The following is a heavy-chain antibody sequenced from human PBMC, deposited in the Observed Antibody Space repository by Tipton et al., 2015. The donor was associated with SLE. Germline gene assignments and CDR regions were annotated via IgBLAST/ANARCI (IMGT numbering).Heavy chain of an antibody. Sequence: LRLSCSVSGGSISTTDHYWGWIRQPPGKGLEWIGSVFYSGNTYYDESLQSRVTISIDTSKNHFSLKLCSVTAADTAVYYCAREDSSSWFYTRFDPWGQGTLVTVSS. V-gene: IGHV4-39*07. D-gene: IGHD2-2*02. CDR3: AREDSSSWFYTRFDP. J-gene: IGHJ5*02. CDR1: GGSISTTDHY. CDR2: VFYSGNT.